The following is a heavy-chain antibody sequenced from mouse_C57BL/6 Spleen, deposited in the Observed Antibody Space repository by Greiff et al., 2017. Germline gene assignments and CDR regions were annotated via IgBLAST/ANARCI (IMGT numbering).Heavy chain of an antibody. CDR1: GYAFSSSW. CDR3: ARGDGPFFAD. J-gene: IGHJ3*01. V-gene: IGHV1-82*01. Sequence: QVQLQQSGPELVKPGASVKISCKASGYAFSSSWMNWVKQRPGKGLEWIGRIYPGDGDTNYNGKFKGKATLTADKSSSTAYMQLSSLTSEDSAVYFCARGDGPFFADWGTGTLVTVSA. D-gene: IGHD2-3*01. CDR2: IYPGDGDT.